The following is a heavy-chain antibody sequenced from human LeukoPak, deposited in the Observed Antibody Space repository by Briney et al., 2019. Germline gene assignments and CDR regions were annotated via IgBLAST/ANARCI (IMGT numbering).Heavy chain of an antibody. CDR2: ISSRRRYI. Sequence: AECLFLSCAVSGFTLSSFSMSWDRPAPGEGLGWVSSISSRRRYIYSANSVKGQFTSSRDNAKTPLNRQINSLRAEDTAGYYCPREGYYGDYVDYWGQGTLVTVSS. V-gene: IGHV3-21*01. CDR3: PREGYYGDYVDY. CDR1: GFTLSSFS. D-gene: IGHD4-17*01. J-gene: IGHJ4*02.